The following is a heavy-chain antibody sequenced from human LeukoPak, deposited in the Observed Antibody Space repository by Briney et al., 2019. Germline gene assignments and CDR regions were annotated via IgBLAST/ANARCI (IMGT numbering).Heavy chain of an antibody. CDR3: AKSGGYGLIDY. J-gene: IGHJ4*02. Sequence: SETLSLTCTVSGGSISSSSYYWGWIRQPPGKGLEWIGNIYSSGSTYYNASLQSRVTISIDTSKNQFSLRLNSVTAADTAMYYCAKSGGYGLIDYWGQGTRVTVSS. CDR2: IYSSGST. V-gene: IGHV4-39*01. CDR1: GGSISSSSYY. D-gene: IGHD1-26*01.